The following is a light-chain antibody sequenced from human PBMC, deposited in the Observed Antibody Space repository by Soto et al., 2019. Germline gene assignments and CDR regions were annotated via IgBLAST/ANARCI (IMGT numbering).Light chain of an antibody. CDR1: QGLSNY. J-gene: IGKJ1*01. CDR2: AAS. CDR3: QKDNSAPQT. V-gene: IGKV1-27*01. Sequence: DIQMTQSPSSLSASVGDRVTITCRASQGLSNYLAWYQQKPGHVPKLLIYAASTLQSGVPSRFSGSGSGTDFTLTISSLQPEDVATYYCQKDNSAPQTFGQGTKVEIK.